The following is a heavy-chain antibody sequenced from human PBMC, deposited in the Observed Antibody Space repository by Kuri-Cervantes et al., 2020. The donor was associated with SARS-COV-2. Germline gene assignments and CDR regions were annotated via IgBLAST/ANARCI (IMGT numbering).Heavy chain of an antibody. CDR2: ISSSSSYI. CDR1: GFTFSSYS. CDR3: AKDTDYTHDY. V-gene: IGHV3-21*01. D-gene: IGHD4-11*01. Sequence: GESLKISCAASGFTFSSYSMNWVRQAPGKGLEWVSSISSSSSYIYYADSVKGRFTISRDNAKNSLYLQMNSLRAEDTAVYYCAKDTDYTHDYWGQGTLVTVSS. J-gene: IGHJ4*02.